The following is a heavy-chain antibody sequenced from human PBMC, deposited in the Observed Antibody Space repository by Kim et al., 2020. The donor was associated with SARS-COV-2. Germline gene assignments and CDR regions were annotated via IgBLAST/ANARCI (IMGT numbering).Heavy chain of an antibody. CDR3: AKDLELPDPGGMDV. D-gene: IGHD1-7*01. CDR1: GFTFSSYG. CDR2: ISYDGSNK. J-gene: IGHJ6*02. V-gene: IGHV3-30*18. Sequence: GGSLRLSCAASGFTFSSYGMHWVRQAPGKGLEWVAVISYDGSNKYYADSVKGRFTISRDNSKNTLYLQMNSLRAEDTAVYYCAKDLELPDPGGMDVWGQG.